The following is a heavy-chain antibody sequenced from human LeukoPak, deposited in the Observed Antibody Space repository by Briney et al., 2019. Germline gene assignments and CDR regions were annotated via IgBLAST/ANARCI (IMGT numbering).Heavy chain of an antibody. CDR2: ISSSGSTI. CDR3: ARSPDYYYGSGSGWFDL. CDR1: GFTFSSYE. V-gene: IGHV3-48*03. J-gene: IGHJ5*02. Sequence: PGGSLRLSCAASGFTFSSYEMNWVRQAPGKGLEWVSYISSSGSTIYYADSVKGRFTISRDNAKNSLYLQMNSLRAEDTAVYYCARSPDYYYGSGSGWFDLWGQGTLVTVSS. D-gene: IGHD3-10*01.